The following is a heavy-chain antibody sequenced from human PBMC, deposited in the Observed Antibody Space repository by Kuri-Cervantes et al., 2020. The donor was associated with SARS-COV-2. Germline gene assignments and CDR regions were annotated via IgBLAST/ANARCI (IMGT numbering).Heavy chain of an antibody. V-gene: IGHV4-39*01. CDR1: GGSISSSSYY. Sequence: SETLSLTCTVSGGSISSSSYYWGWIRQPPGKGLEWIGSIYYSGSTYYNPSLKSRVTISVDTSKNQFSLKLSSVTAADTAVYYCARHDGVVVPAAILILGAFDIWGQGTMVTVSS. CDR2: IYYSGST. CDR3: ARHDGVVVPAAILILGAFDI. D-gene: IGHD2-2*02. J-gene: IGHJ3*02.